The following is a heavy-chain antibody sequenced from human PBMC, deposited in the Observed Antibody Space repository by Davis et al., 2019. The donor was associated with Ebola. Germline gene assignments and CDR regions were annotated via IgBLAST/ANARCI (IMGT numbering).Heavy chain of an antibody. CDR3: ARVHLVPATFDY. Sequence: GESLKISCTVSGFTLSSYWMSWVRQAPGKGLEWVANINQDGSEKYYVDSVKGRFTISRDNVEKSLYLQINSLRVEDTAIYYCARVHLVPATFDYWGQGTLVTVSS. D-gene: IGHD2-2*01. CDR1: GFTLSSYW. CDR2: INQDGSEK. J-gene: IGHJ4*02. V-gene: IGHV3-7*01.